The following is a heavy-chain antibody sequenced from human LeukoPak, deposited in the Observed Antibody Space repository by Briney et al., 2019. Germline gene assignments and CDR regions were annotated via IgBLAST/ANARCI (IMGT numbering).Heavy chain of an antibody. CDR2: INPNSGGT. V-gene: IGHV1-2*02. J-gene: IGHJ1*01. Sequence: ASVKVSCKASGYTFTDYYMHWVRQAPGQGLEWMGWINPNSGGTNYAQNFQGRATMTRDTSIRTAYMELSSLRSDDTAVYYCARSMSGGLGFFQSWGQGTLVAVSS. CDR3: ARSMSGGLGFFQS. D-gene: IGHD2-15*01. CDR1: GYTFTDYY.